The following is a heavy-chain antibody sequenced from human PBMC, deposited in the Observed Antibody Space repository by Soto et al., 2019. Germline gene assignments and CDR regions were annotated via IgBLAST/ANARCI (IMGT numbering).Heavy chain of an antibody. CDR1: GFTFSNYA. D-gene: IGHD6-6*01. J-gene: IGHJ4*02. CDR2: ISGSGVTT. V-gene: IGHV3-23*01. Sequence: GGSLRLSCAASGFTFSNYAMSWVRQAPEKGLEWVSAISGSGVTTYYADSVKGRFTISRDNSKNTLYLQRNSLRAEDTAVYYCAKHVSSSLASFDYWGQGTLVTVSS. CDR3: AKHVSSSLASFDY.